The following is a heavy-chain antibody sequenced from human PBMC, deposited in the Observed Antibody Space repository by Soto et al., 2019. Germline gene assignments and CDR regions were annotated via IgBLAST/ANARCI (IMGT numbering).Heavy chain of an antibody. V-gene: IGHV4-61*01. CDR2: IYYSGST. CDR3: ARGLKIYDFWSGHDY. CDR1: GGSVSSGSFY. D-gene: IGHD3-3*01. Sequence: SETLSLTCPVAGGSVSSGSFYWSWIRQSPRKGLESIGYIYYSGSTNYNPSLKSRVTISVDTSKNRFSLNLSSVTAADTAVYYCARGLKIYDFWSGHDYWGQGTLVTVSS. J-gene: IGHJ4*02.